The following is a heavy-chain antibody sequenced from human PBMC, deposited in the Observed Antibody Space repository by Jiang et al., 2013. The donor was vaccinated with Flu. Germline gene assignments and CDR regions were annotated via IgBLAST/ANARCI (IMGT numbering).Heavy chain of an antibody. D-gene: IGHD5-24*01. CDR1: GGSISSDY. J-gene: IGHJ4*02. V-gene: IGHV4-59*08. CDR3: ARHVSRDAYQVDS. Sequence: GPGLVKPSETLSLTCTVSGGSISSDYWSWIRQPPGQGLKWLGYVYNSGSTKYNSSLKSRVTISVDTSKNHFSLNLRSVTAADTAMYYCARHVSRDAYQVDSWGQGTLVTVSS. CDR2: VYNSGST.